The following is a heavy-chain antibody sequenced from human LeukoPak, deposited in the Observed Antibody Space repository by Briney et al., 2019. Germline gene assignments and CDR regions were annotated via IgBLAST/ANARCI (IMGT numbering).Heavy chain of an antibody. CDR3: AKDVVLWFGRNYYYYGMDV. D-gene: IGHD3-10*01. CDR1: GFTFSSYG. V-gene: IGHV3-30*18. CDR2: ISYDASNK. Sequence: PGGSLRLFCAASGFTFSSYGMHWVRQAPGKGLEWVAVISYDASNKYYADSVKGRFTISRDNSKNTLYLQMNSLRAEDTAVYYCAKDVVLWFGRNYYYYGMDVWGQGTTVTVSS. J-gene: IGHJ6*02.